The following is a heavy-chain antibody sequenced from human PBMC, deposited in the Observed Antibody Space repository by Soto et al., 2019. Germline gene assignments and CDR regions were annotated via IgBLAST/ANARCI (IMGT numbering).Heavy chain of an antibody. Sequence: EVQLLESGGGLVQPGGSLRLSCAASGFTISSNAMYWVRQAPGKGLEWVAAISDRRDTTHYADSVKGRFAISRDTPKNTLYLQLNTLRADDTAVYYCAKDKPGTTSFDYWGQGTLVTVSS. J-gene: IGHJ4*02. D-gene: IGHD1-1*01. CDR1: GFTISSNA. CDR3: AKDKPGTTSFDY. V-gene: IGHV3-23*01. CDR2: ISDRRDTT.